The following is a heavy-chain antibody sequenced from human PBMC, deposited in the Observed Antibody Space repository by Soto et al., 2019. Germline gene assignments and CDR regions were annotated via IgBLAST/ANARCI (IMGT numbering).Heavy chain of an antibody. J-gene: IGHJ4*02. Sequence: GGSLRLSCEASGFTFNTYSMHWVRQPPGKGLEWLAAIWYDGTQKYYADSVKGRFIISRDNSKKTLYLEMNSLRAEDTAVYYCARAGGTTVAGLWHFDSWGQGTLVTVSS. CDR3: ARAGGTTVAGLWHFDS. D-gene: IGHD4-17*01. CDR2: IWYDGTQK. CDR1: GFTFNTYS. V-gene: IGHV3-33*01.